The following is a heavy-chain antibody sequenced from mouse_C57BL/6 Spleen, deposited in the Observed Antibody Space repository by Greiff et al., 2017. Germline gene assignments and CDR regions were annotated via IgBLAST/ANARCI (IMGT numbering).Heavy chain of an antibody. D-gene: IGHD2-2*01. Sequence: QVQLQQSGPELVKPGASVKISCKASGYAFSSSWMNWVKQRPGQGLEWIGRIYPGDGDTNYNGKFKGKATLTADKSSSTAYMQLRSLTSEDSAVYFCAIWGYDGFYCWGQGTTLTVAS. CDR1: GYAFSSSW. CDR2: IYPGDGDT. V-gene: IGHV1-82*01. CDR3: AIWGYDGFYC. J-gene: IGHJ2*01.